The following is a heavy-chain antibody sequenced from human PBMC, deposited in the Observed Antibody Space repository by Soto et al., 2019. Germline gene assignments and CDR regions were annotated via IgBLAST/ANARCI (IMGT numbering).Heavy chain of an antibody. CDR1: GGSISSGGYC. J-gene: IGHJ4*02. V-gene: IGHV4-31*03. CDR2: IYYSGST. Sequence: QVQLQESGPGLVKPSQTLSLTCTVSGGSISSGGYCWSGIRQHPGKGLEGIGYIYYSGSTYYNPSLKSRVTVSVGTSKNQFSLKLSSVPAADTAVYYCARAARLDSNVDYWGQGTLVTVSS. CDR3: ARAARLDSNVDY. D-gene: IGHD6-6*01.